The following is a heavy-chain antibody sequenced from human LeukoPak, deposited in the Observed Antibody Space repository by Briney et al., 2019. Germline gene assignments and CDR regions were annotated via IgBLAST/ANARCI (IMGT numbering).Heavy chain of an antibody. CDR1: DGSISSYY. V-gene: IGHV4-59*01. J-gene: IGHJ5*02. CDR2: IYNSGNT. CDR3: AKVANYAIDP. Sequence: SETLSLTCTVSDGSISSYYWSWIRQPPGKGLEWIGYIYNSGNTNYSPSLKSRVTISEDTSKNQVSLKLSSVTAADTAVYYCAKVANYAIDPWGQGTLVTVSS. D-gene: IGHD1-7*01.